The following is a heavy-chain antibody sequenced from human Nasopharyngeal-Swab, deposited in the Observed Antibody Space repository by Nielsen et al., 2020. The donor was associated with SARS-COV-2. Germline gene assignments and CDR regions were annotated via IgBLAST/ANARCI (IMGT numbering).Heavy chain of an antibody. CDR3: ATSPPGDGDYVIGY. Sequence: ASVKVSCKVSGYTLTELSMHWVRQAPGKGLGWMGGFDPEDGETIYAQKFQGRVTMTEDTSTDTAYMELSSLRSEDTAVYYCATSPPGDGDYVIGYWGQGTLVTVSS. J-gene: IGHJ4*02. D-gene: IGHD4-17*01. CDR2: FDPEDGET. V-gene: IGHV1-24*01. CDR1: GYTLTELS.